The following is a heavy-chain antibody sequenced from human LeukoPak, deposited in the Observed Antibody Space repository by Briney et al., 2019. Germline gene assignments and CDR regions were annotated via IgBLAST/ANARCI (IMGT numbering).Heavy chain of an antibody. J-gene: IGHJ3*02. CDR3: ARRTTSTIQLWTYDAFDI. V-gene: IGHV5-51*01. CDR1: GYSFTSYW. D-gene: IGHD5-18*01. Sequence: GESLKISCKDSGYSFTSYWIGWVRQMPGKGLEWMGIIYLGDSDTRYSPSFQGQVTISADKSISTAYLQWSSLKASDTAMYYCARRTTSTIQLWTYDAFDIWGQGTMVTVSS. CDR2: IYLGDSDT.